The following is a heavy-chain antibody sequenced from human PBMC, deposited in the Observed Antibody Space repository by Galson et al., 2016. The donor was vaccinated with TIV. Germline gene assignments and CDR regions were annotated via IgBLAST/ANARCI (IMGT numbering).Heavy chain of an antibody. CDR2: INPDNGNT. Sequence: SVKVSCKASGYTFITHAIHWVRQAPGQRPQWMGWINPDNGNTKYSQKFQGRVIISSDTSASTAYMELSSLRSEDTAVYYCARPPYCGGDCYKYDNWGQGTLVTVSP. CDR1: GYTFITHA. J-gene: IGHJ4*02. V-gene: IGHV1-3*01. CDR3: ARPPYCGGDCYKYDN. D-gene: IGHD2-21*01.